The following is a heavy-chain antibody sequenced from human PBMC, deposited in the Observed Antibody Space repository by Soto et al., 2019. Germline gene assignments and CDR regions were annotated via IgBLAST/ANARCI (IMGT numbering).Heavy chain of an antibody. D-gene: IGHD3-10*01. CDR1: GFSLSTSGVG. V-gene: IGHV2-5*02. J-gene: IGHJ4*02. CDR3: APQRFGEFDY. Sequence: QITLKESGPTQVKPTQTLTLTCSFPGFSLSTSGVGVGWIRQPPGKTLEWLVLIYWDDDKRYSPSLKSRLTITKDTSKTQVVLTMTNMDPVDTATYYTAPQRFGEFDYWGQGTLVTVSS. CDR2: IYWDDDK.